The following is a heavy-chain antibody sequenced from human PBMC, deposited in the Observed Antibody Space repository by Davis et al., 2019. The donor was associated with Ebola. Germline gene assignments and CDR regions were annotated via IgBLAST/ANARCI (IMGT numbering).Heavy chain of an antibody. D-gene: IGHD1-1*01. CDR2: IYYSGST. J-gene: IGHJ4*02. CDR3: ARVGRSHNLLLDY. Sequence: SETLSLTCTVSGGSISSYYWSWIRQPPGKGLECIGYIYYSGSTNYNPSLKSRVTISVETSKNQFSLKLSSVTAADTAVYYCARVGRSHNLLLDYWGQGTLVTVSS. CDR1: GGSISSYY. V-gene: IGHV4-59*01.